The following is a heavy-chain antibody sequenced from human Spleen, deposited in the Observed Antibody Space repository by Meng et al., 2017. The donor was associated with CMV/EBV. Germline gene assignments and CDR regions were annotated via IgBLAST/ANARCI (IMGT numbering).Heavy chain of an antibody. J-gene: IGHJ4*02. CDR3: ARGVGTEYQLLPLRY. CDR2: IYSGGYT. D-gene: IGHD2-2*01. V-gene: IGHV3-53*01. Sequence: SGFTVSSNNMSWVRQDPGKGLEWVSVIYSGGYTYYEESVKGRFTISRDNSKNTLYLQMNSLRAEDTAVYYCARGVGTEYQLLPLRYWGQGTLVTVSS. CDR1: GFTVSSNN.